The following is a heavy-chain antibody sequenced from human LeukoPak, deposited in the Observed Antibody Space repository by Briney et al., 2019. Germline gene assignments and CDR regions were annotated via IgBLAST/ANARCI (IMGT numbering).Heavy chain of an antibody. CDR3: TRDGSGFYHYYYMDV. CDR2: ISTVSTYK. D-gene: IGHD6-25*01. V-gene: IGHV3-21*01. J-gene: IGHJ6*03. Sequence: PGGSLRLSCAASGFTFTDYSMNWVRQAPGKGLEWVSSISTVSTYKRYEDSAKGRFTISRDNSKNLLYLQMSSLSAEDTAVYYCTRDGSGFYHYYYMDVWGKGTTVTASS. CDR1: GFTFTDYS.